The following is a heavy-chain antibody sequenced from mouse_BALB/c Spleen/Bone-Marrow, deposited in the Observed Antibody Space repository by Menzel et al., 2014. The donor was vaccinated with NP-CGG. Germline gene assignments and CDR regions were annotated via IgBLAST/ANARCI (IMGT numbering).Heavy chain of an antibody. CDR2: INPSSNYT. J-gene: IGHJ2*01. Sequence: VQLQQSGAELARSGASVKMSCKASGYTFTSYTMHWVKQRPGQGLEWIGFINPSSNYTNYNQKFKDKATLTADKSSSTAYMQLSSLTSEDSAVYYCARVLRWSLDYWGQGTTLTVSS. D-gene: IGHD6-2*01. CDR1: GYTFTSYT. CDR3: ARVLRWSLDY. V-gene: IGHV1-4*01.